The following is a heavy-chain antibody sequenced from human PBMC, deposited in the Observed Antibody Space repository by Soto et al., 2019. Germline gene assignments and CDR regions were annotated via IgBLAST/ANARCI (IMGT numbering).Heavy chain of an antibody. CDR3: AKFSRYSASPHGWFDS. CDR2: IYPGDSDT. CDR1: GYSFTSYW. V-gene: IGHV5-51*01. Sequence: PGESLKISCKSSGYSFTSYWIAWVRQMPGEGLEYMGIIYPGDSDTRYSPSFQGQVTFSADRSITTAYLQWTSLKASDTAMYYCAKFSRYSASPHGWFDSWGQGTLVTVSS. D-gene: IGHD5-18*01. J-gene: IGHJ5*01.